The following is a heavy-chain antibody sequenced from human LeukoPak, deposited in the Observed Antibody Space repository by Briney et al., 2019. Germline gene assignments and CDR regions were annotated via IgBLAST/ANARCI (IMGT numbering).Heavy chain of an antibody. CDR3: ARHLTPNNRNDVFYYMDV. CDR1: GSIFTSYW. J-gene: IGHJ6*03. CDR2: IYPGDSDT. D-gene: IGHD1-20*01. V-gene: IGHV5-51*01. Sequence: LGASLQISCEASGSIFTSYWIGGGRQLPGKGLEWMGIIYPGDSDTRYSPSFQGQVTISADKSISTAYLQWSSLKASDSAMYYCARHLTPNNRNDVFYYMDVWGKGTTVTVSS.